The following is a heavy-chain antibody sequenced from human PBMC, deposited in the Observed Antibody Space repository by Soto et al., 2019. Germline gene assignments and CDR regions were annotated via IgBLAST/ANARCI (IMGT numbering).Heavy chain of an antibody. CDR3: TREAIVVIPAAQPSHFDS. V-gene: IGHV1-18*01. Sequence: QVQLVQSGAEVKKPGASVKVSCKGLGYNFIKYGINWVRQAPGQGLEWMGWISPYSGYTHSAQKFQGRLTLTTDTAATTASMELRSVRSADTALYYCTREAIVVIPAAQPSHFDSWGQGTLVTVSS. J-gene: IGHJ4*02. CDR2: ISPYSGYT. CDR1: GYNFIKYG. D-gene: IGHD2-2*01.